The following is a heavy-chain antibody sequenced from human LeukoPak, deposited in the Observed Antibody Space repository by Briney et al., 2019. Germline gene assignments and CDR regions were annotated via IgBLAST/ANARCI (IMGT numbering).Heavy chain of an antibody. CDR2: INGRGDNT. J-gene: IGHJ5*01. V-gene: IGHV3-23*01. D-gene: IGHD3-10*01. CDR1: GVIISSYA. Sequence: GGSLRLSCAASGVIISSYAMSWVRQAPGKGLEWVSAINGRGDNTYYADFVKGRFTISRDDAKNSLYLQMSSLRADDTAVYYCARDRVVSGRFGEVASWGQGTLVTVSS. CDR3: ARDRVVSGRFGEVAS.